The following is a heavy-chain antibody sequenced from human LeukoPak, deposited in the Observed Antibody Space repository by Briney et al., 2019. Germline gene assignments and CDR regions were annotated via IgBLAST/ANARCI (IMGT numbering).Heavy chain of an antibody. CDR1: GFTFSSYA. Sequence: GGSLRLSCAASGFTFSSYAMHWVRQAPGKGLEWVAVISYDGSNKYYADSVKGRFTISRDNSKNTLYLQMNSLRAEDTAVYYCASADYYDSSGPPDYWGQGTLVTVSS. CDR3: ASADYYDSSGPPDY. J-gene: IGHJ4*02. CDR2: ISYDGSNK. V-gene: IGHV3-30*04. D-gene: IGHD3-22*01.